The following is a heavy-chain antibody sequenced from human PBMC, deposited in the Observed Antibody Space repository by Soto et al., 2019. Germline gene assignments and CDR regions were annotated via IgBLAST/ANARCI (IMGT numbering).Heavy chain of an antibody. D-gene: IGHD2-2*01. CDR3: TRVGSYCRSSSCFDY. CDR2: ISAYSGNT. J-gene: IGHJ4*02. CDR1: GYTFTNYG. Sequence: QVHLVQSGAEVKKPGASVKVSCKASGYTFTNYGITWVRQAPGQGLDWMGWISAYSGNTDYTRKLQGRVTMTADTSTSTAYRELRSLRSDDTAVYYCTRVGSYCRSSSCFDYWGQGTLVTVSS. V-gene: IGHV1-18*01.